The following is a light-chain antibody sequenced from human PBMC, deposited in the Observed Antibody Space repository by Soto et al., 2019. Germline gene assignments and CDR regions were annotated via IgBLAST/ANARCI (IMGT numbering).Light chain of an antibody. CDR3: QQRSNWPIFT. CDR1: QSVSDF. Sequence: EIVLTQSPATLSLFPGERATLSCRASQSVSDFLAWYQQKPGQAPRLLIYDAAKRAPGIPARFSGSGSGTDFTLTISSLDPEDSAVYYCQQRSNWPIFTFGPGTKV. V-gene: IGKV3-11*01. CDR2: DAA. J-gene: IGKJ3*01.